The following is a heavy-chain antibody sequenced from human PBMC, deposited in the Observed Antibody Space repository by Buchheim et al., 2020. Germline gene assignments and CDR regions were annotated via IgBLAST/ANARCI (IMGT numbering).Heavy chain of an antibody. J-gene: IGHJ4*02. Sequence: QVQLVQSGAEVKKPGASVKVSCKASGYTFTSYYMHWVRQAPGQGLEWMGIINPSGGSTSYAQKFQGRVTMTRDTSTCTDSMELSSLRSEDTAVYYCARIAAAGSRPQEIDYWGQGTL. D-gene: IGHD6-13*01. CDR1: GYTFTSYY. CDR3: ARIAAAGSRPQEIDY. V-gene: IGHV1-46*01. CDR2: INPSGGST.